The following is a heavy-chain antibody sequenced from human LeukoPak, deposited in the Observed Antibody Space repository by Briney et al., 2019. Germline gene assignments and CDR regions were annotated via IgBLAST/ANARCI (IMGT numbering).Heavy chain of an antibody. V-gene: IGHV3-48*03. Sequence: GGSLRLSCAASGFTFSSYEMNWVRQAPGKGLEWVSYISSSGSTIYYADSVKGRFTISRDNAKNSLYLQMNSLRAEDTAVYYCARGHLWGLYGMDVWGQGTTVTVSS. CDR3: ARGHLWGLYGMDV. CDR2: ISSSGSTI. J-gene: IGHJ6*02. D-gene: IGHD7-27*01. CDR1: GFTFSSYE.